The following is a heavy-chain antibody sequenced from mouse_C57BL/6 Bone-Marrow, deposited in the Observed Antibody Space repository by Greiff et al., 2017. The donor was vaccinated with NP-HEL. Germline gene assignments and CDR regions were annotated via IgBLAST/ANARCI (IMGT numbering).Heavy chain of an antibody. CDR1: GYSITSDY. J-gene: IGHJ4*01. Sequence: DVQLVESGPGLAKPSQSLSLTCSVTGYSITSDYWNWIRKFPGNKLEYMGYISYSGSTYYNPSLKSRISITRDTSKNQYYLQLNSVTTEDTATYYCARLGDYYGSRIAMDYWGQGTSVTVSS. D-gene: IGHD1-1*01. V-gene: IGHV3-8*01. CDR2: ISYSGST. CDR3: ARLGDYYGSRIAMDY.